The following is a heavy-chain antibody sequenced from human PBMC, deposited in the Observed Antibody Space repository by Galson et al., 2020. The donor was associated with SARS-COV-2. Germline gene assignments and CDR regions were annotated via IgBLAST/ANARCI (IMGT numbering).Heavy chain of an antibody. V-gene: IGHV4-39*07. D-gene: IGHD6-13*01. CDR1: GGPISSTSYS. J-gene: IGHJ4*02. CDR3: ARDHEAAAGSDFDY. CDR2: LYYRGST. Sequence: SETLSPPCTVSGGPISSTSYSWGWIRQPPGKGLAWLGSLYYRGSTNYNPSLTSRVTISVDTSKNQFSLKLSSVTAADTAVYYCARDHEAAAGSDFDYWGQGTLVTVSS.